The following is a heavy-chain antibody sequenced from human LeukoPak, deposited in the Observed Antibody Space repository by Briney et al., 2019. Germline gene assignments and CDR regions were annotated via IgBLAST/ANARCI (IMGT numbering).Heavy chain of an antibody. CDR3: ARDPRYCSSTSCPRFDY. CDR2: INPNSGGT. Sequence: ASVKVSCKASVYTFTGYYMHWVRQAPGQGLEWMGRINPNSGGTNYAQKFQGRVTMTRDTSISTAYMELSRLRSDDTAVYYCARDPRYCSSTSCPRFDYWGQGTLVTVSS. CDR1: VYTFTGYY. J-gene: IGHJ4*02. V-gene: IGHV1-2*06. D-gene: IGHD2-2*01.